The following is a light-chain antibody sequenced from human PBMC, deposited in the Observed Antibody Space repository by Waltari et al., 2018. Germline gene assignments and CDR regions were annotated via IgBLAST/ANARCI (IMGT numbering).Light chain of an antibody. J-gene: IGLJ2*01. V-gene: IGLV2-11*01. Sequence: QSALTQPRSVSGSPGQSVTISCTGTSSDVGGYDYVSWYQQHPGKAPKLMISDVSKRPSGVPDRFSGSKSGNTASLTISGLQAEDEADYYCCSYAHAGRFLIDVVFGGGTKLTVL. CDR3: CSYAHAGRFLIDVV. CDR1: SSDVGGYDY. CDR2: DVS.